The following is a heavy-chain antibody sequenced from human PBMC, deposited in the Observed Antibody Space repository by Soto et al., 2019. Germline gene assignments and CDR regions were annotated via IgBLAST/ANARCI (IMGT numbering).Heavy chain of an antibody. J-gene: IGHJ5*02. Sequence: QVHLVQSETEVKEPGASVKVSCKTSASTFTGYTINWVRQAPGQGLEWMGWISSLNGNTDYARKFQGRLTMTTNTSATTAYMELKNLRCDDTAVYFCARGTVTSGRWFGPWGQGTLVTVSS. CDR3: ARGTVTSGRWFGP. D-gene: IGHD4-17*01. V-gene: IGHV1-18*04. CDR2: ISSLNGNT. CDR1: ASTFTGYT.